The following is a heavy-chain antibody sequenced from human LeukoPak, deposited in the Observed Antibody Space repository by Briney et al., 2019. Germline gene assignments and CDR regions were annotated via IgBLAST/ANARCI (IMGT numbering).Heavy chain of an antibody. V-gene: IGHV3-21*01. Sequence: GGSLRLSCAASGFTLSDYSMSWVRQAPGKGLEWVSSISSSSTYVYYADSVKGRFTISRDNSKNTLYLQMHSLRAEDTAVYYCARDRSSYEYYFDYWGQGTLVTVSS. D-gene: IGHD5-12*01. J-gene: IGHJ4*02. CDR2: ISSSSTYV. CDR3: ARDRSSYEYYFDY. CDR1: GFTLSDYS.